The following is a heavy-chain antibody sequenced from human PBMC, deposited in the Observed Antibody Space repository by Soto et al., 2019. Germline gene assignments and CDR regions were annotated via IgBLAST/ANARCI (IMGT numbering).Heavy chain of an antibody. Sequence: GRSLRLSSAASGFTFGSYAMSWFRQAPGKGLEWVSSMNGGGGSTYYAQSVQGRFTISRDNSKNTLYLQMNSLRVEDTAVYYCAKKAEIAVPRYYYELWGQGTLVTVSS. CDR1: GFTFGSYA. CDR2: MNGGGGST. CDR3: AKKAEIAVPRYYYEL. J-gene: IGHJ4*02. D-gene: IGHD2-21*01. V-gene: IGHV3-23*01.